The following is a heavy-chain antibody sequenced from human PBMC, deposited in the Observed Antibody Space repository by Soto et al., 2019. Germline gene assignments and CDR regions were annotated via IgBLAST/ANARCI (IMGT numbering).Heavy chain of an antibody. J-gene: IGHJ6*02. CDR3: VRLDCSGTSCYFYGLDV. V-gene: IGHV3-21*06. CDR1: GFSFRDYW. Sequence: GSLRLSCAASGFSFRDYWMKWVRQAPGKGLEWVSSISSGSSDKYYADSVRGRFTISRDDAKNSVYLQMKGLRAEDSAVYYCVRLDCSGTSCYFYGLDVWGQGATVTVSS. D-gene: IGHD2-2*01. CDR2: ISSGSSDK.